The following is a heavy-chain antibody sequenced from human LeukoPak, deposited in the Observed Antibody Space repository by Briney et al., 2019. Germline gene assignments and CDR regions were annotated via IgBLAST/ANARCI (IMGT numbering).Heavy chain of an antibody. CDR2: ITISGAGT. D-gene: IGHD3-22*01. CDR3: AKRSDSSGP. CDR1: GFTFSSYA. J-gene: IGHJ4*02. V-gene: IGHV3-23*01. Sequence: GGSLRLSCAASGFTFSSYAMSWVRQAPGKGLEWVSTITISGAGTYYADSVKGRFTISRDNSKNTLYLQMNSLRAEDTAVYYCAKRSDSSGPWGQGTLVTVSS.